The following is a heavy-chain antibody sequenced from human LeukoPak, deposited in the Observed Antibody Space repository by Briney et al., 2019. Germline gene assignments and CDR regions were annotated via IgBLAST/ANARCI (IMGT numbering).Heavy chain of an antibody. CDR3: ATSAAAGTWGLVGYYFDY. D-gene: IGHD6-13*01. CDR1: GFTFSHYY. J-gene: IGHJ4*02. CDR2: ISSSGSTR. V-gene: IGHV3-11*01. Sequence: SLILSCAASGFTFSHYYRSWRRQAPGKGVEWVSYISSSGSTRCDADSVNVRCTISRDNAKHSLYLQMNSLRAEDTGVYYCATSAAAGTWGLVGYYFDYWGQGTLVTVSS.